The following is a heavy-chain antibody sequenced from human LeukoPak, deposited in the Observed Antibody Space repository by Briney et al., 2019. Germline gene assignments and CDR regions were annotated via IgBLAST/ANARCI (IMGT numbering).Heavy chain of an antibody. V-gene: IGHV1-8*01. D-gene: IGHD5-18*01. CDR3: VRDLGVDTSMIFFDY. Sequence: GASVKVSCKASGYPFTTYDINWVRQAPGHGLEWVAWMNPNSGGTVYAQKFQGRVTLARDTSIGTAYMELNSLRSEDTAVYYCVRDLGVDTSMIFFDYWGQGTLVTVSP. J-gene: IGHJ4*02. CDR2: MNPNSGGT. CDR1: GYPFTTYD.